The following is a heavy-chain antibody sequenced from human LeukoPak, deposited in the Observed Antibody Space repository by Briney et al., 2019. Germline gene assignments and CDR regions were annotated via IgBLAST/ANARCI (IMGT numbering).Heavy chain of an antibody. Sequence: PSETLSLTCSISGDSIGRYYWSWIRQPPGKGLEWIGFIYDSGSTRYNPSLKNRVNISIDTSKNQFSLNLSSVTAADTAVYYCARGTGGWEPLNVWGKGTTVTISS. CDR3: ARGTGGWEPLNV. CDR2: IYDSGST. V-gene: IGHV4-59*01. CDR1: GDSIGRYY. J-gene: IGHJ6*04. D-gene: IGHD1-26*01.